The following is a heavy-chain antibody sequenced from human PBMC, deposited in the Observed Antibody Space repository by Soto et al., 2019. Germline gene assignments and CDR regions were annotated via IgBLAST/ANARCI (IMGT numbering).Heavy chain of an antibody. Sequence: EVQLLESGGGSVQPGGSLRLSCAASGFTFSSCAMIWVRQAPGKGLEWVSSISGGGGSTNYADSVKGRFTIARDKSKNTLELQMNSPGVDDTAVYYCAKGRYSSGWNYFDYWGQGTLVTVSS. J-gene: IGHJ4*02. CDR1: GFTFSSCA. CDR2: ISGGGGST. V-gene: IGHV3-23*01. D-gene: IGHD6-19*01. CDR3: AKGRYSSGWNYFDY.